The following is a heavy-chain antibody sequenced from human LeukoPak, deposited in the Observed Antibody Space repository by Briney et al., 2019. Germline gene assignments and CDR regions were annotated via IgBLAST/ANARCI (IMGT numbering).Heavy chain of an antibody. CDR2: ICAYNGNT. V-gene: IGHV1-18*01. Sequence: SVKVSCTATGYTFTSYGISWVRQPPGQGLEWMGWICAYNGNTNYAQKLQGRVTMTTDTSTSTAYMELRSLRSDDTAVYYCARVEYQLQKDIVFPFDYWGQGTLVTVSS. CDR1: GYTFTSYG. J-gene: IGHJ4*02. CDR3: ARVEYQLQKDIVFPFDY. D-gene: IGHD2-2*01.